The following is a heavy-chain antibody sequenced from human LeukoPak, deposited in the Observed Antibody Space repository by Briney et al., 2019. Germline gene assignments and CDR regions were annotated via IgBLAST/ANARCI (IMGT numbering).Heavy chain of an antibody. Sequence: GGSLRLSCAASGFTFSSYAMSWVRQAPGKGLEWVSAISGSGGSTYYADSVKGRFTISRDNSKNTVSLEMNSLRAEDTAVYYCAKKHFPTSGWIDSWGQGTLVTVSS. CDR1: GFTFSSYA. CDR3: AKKHFPTSGWIDS. D-gene: IGHD6-19*01. CDR2: ISGSGGST. J-gene: IGHJ4*02. V-gene: IGHV3-23*01.